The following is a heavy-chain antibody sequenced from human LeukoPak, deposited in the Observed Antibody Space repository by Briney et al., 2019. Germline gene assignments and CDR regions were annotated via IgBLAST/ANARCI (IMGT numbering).Heavy chain of an antibody. V-gene: IGHV1-3*03. D-gene: IGHD3-3*01. CDR3: ARGRRITKTGYYYMDV. CDR2: INAGNGNT. J-gene: IGHJ6*03. Sequence: ASVKVSCKASGYTFTSYAMHWVRQAPGQRLEWMGWINAGNGNTKYSQEFQGRVTITRDTSASTAYMELSSLRSEDMAVYYCARGRRITKTGYYYMDVWGKGTTVTVSS. CDR1: GYTFTSYA.